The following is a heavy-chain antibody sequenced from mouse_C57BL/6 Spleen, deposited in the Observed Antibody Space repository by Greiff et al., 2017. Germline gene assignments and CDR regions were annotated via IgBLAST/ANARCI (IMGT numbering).Heavy chain of an antibody. CDR3: ARGYLYWYFDV. CDR1: GYTFTSYW. J-gene: IGHJ1*03. CDR2: IDPSDSYT. V-gene: IGHV1-69*01. D-gene: IGHD2-2*01. Sequence: QVQLQQPGAELVMPGASVKLSCKASGYTFTSYWMHWVKQRPGQGLEWIGEIDPSDSYTNYNQKFKGKSTLTVDKSSSTAYMQLSSLTSEDSAVYYCARGYLYWYFDVWGTGTTVTVSS.